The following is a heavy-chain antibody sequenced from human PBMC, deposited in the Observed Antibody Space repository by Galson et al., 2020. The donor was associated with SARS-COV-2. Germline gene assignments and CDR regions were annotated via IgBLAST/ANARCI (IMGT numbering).Heavy chain of an antibody. CDR3: VRDKNSGRSGYFDY. CDR2: IYYNGDT. J-gene: IGHJ4*02. Sequence: SETLSLTCTVSGGSISDSDYFWGWIRQPPGRGLEWIGTIYYNGDTYYNPSLKSRVTISVDTSKNQFSRMLSSVTAADTAVFYCVRDKNSGRSGYFDYWGQGTLVTVSS. D-gene: IGHD1-26*01. CDR1: GGSISDSDYF. V-gene: IGHV4-39*07.